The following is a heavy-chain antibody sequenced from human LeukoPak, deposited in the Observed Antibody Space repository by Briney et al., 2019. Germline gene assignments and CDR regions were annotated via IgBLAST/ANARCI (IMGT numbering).Heavy chain of an antibody. CDR1: GFTFSSYW. CDR2: INSDGSGT. V-gene: IGHV3-74*01. D-gene: IGHD1-26*01. Sequence: GGSLRLSCAAPGFTFSSYWMHWVRQAPGKGLVWVSRINSDGSGTTYADSVKGRFTISRDNAKNTLYLQMNSLRAEDTAVYYCARGYSGSCDYWGQGTLVTVSS. CDR3: ARGYSGSCDY. J-gene: IGHJ4*02.